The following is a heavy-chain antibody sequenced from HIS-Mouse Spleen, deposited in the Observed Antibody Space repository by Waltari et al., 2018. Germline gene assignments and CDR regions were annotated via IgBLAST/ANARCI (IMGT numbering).Heavy chain of an antibody. V-gene: IGHV2-70*15. J-gene: IGHJ4*02. CDR1: GFSLRTRGMC. Sequence: QVTLRESGPALVKPTQTLTLTCTFSGFSLRTRGMCVSWLRQPPGKALEWLARIDWDDDKYYSTSLKTRLTISRDTSKNQVVLTMTNMDPLDTATYYCARIAEGYTSGWYAFDYWGQGTLVTVSS. D-gene: IGHD6-19*01. CDR2: IDWDDDK. CDR3: ARIAEGYTSGWYAFDY.